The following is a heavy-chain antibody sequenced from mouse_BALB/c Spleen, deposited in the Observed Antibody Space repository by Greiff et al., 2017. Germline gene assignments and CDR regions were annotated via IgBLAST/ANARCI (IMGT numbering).Heavy chain of an antibody. CDR2: IWRGGST. CDR1: GFSLTSYG. J-gene: IGHJ4*01. CDR3: AKIYYDYDDAMDY. Sequence: QVQLQQSGPSLVQPSQSLSITCTVSGFSLTSYGVHWVRQSPGKGLEWLGVIWRGGSTDYNAAFMSRLSITKDNSKSQVFFKMNSLQADDTAIYYCAKIYYDYDDAMDYWGQGTSVTVSS. D-gene: IGHD2-4*01. V-gene: IGHV2-5-1*01.